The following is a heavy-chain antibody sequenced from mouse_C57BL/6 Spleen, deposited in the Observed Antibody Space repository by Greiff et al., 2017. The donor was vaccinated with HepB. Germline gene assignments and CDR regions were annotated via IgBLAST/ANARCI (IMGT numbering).Heavy chain of an antibody. CDR2: INPSSGYT. V-gene: IGHV1-4*01. Sequence: VQLQQSGAELARPGASVKMSCKASGYTFTSYTMHWVKQRPGQGLEWIGYINPSSGYTKYNQKFKDKATLTADKSSSTAYMQLSSLTSEDSAVYYGARAPAVVAFYAMDYWGQGTSVTVSS. CDR3: ARAPAVVAFYAMDY. J-gene: IGHJ4*01. CDR1: GYTFTSYT. D-gene: IGHD1-1*01.